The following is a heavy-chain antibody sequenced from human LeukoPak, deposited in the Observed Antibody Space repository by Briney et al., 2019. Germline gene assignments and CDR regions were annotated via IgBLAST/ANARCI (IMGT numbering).Heavy chain of an antibody. CDR3: ARKAPKKGWFDP. CDR1: GASNNSYY. Sequence: PSETLSLTCTVSGASNNSYYWSWIRQSPGKGLEWIGYTHPSGNTNYNPSLKSRVTISVHTSPNQFSLKLKSVTAADTAVYYCARKAPKKGWFDPWGQGILVTVSS. J-gene: IGHJ5*02. CDR2: THPSGNT. V-gene: IGHV4-4*08.